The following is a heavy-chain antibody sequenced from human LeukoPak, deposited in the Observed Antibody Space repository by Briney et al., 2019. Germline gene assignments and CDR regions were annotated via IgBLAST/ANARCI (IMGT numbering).Heavy chain of an antibody. Sequence: GGAPKPLCSAFGITFSCYCQKWIRQAPGKGPEWVLSISSSTSYIYYADSVKGRFTISKDNAKNSLYLQMNSLRAEDTAVYYCARAGGSTVSHSDYWGQGTLVTVSS. CDR3: ARAGGSTVSHSDY. CDR1: GITFSCYC. V-gene: IGHV3-21*01. CDR2: ISSSTSYI. J-gene: IGHJ4*02. D-gene: IGHD4-17*01.